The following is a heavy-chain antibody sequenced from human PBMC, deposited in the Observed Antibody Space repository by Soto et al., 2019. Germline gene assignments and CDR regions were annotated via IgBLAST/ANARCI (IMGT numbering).Heavy chain of an antibody. CDR1: GFTFSAFD. V-gene: IGHV3-13*01. J-gene: IGHJ5*02. CDR3: ARQASYWQGGGGWFDP. Sequence: EVQLVESGGGLVEPGGSLRLSCAASGFTFSAFDMHWVRQATGKGLEWVAAIGTLHDAYYPDSVKGRFTISRENAKNSFDLQINSLGAGDTGVYYCARQASYWQGGGGWFDPWGQGTLVTVSS. D-gene: IGHD2-8*02. CDR2: IGTLHDA.